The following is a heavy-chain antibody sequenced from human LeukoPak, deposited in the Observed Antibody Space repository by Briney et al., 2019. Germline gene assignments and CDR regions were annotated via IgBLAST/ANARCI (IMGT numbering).Heavy chain of an antibody. J-gene: IGHJ3*02. D-gene: IGHD2/OR15-2a*01. V-gene: IGHV4-61*08. Sequence: SETLSLTCTVSGGSISSGGYYWSWIRQPPGKGLEWIGYIYYSGSTKYKPSLKSRATILVYTSKNQFSLKLSSVTSADTAVYYCASASLNIYAFDIWGQGTMVTVSS. CDR2: IYYSGST. CDR1: GGSISSGGYY. CDR3: ASASLNIYAFDI.